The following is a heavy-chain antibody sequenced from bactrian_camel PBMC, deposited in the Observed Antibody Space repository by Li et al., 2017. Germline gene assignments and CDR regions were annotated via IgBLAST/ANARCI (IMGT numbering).Heavy chain of an antibody. CDR1: GRSSGSSFC. CDR3: AAAPGNNYAQARALSPDTYIH. D-gene: IGHD1*01. J-gene: IGHJ4*01. V-gene: IGHV3S57*01. CDR2: ISRDGSA. Sequence: HVQLVESGGGSVQAEGSLRLSCGVSGRSSGSSFCMGWFRQAPGKEREAVATISRDGSATYADTVKGRFTISQDYAKTLISLQMDSLVPEDTAVYYCAAAPGNNYAQARALSPDTYIHWGQGTQVTVS.